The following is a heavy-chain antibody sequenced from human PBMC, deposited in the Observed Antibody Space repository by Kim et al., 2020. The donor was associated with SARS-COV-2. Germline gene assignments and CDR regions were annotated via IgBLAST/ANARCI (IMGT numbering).Heavy chain of an antibody. CDR3: ARGSVAPDAFDI. J-gene: IGHJ3*02. Sequence: ASVKVSCKASGYTFTSYDINWVRQATGQGLEWMGWMNPNSGNTGYAQKFQGRVTMTRNTSISTAYMELSTLRPEDPAWYYCARGSVAPDAFDIWGQGTMV. CDR2: MNPNSGNT. V-gene: IGHV1-8*01. CDR1: GYTFTSYD.